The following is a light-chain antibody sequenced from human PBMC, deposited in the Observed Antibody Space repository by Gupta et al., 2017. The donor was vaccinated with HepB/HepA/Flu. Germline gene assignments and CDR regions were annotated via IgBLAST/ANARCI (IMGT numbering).Light chain of an antibody. V-gene: IGKV3-20*01. J-gene: IGKJ1*01. Sequence: SPGTLSLSPGERATLSCRASQSVSSNYLAWYQQKPGQAPRLLIYGASNRATDIPDRFSGSGSGADFTLTISRLEPEDFAVYYCQQYGNSPGTFGXGTKVEIK. CDR1: QSVSSNY. CDR2: GAS. CDR3: QQYGNSPGT.